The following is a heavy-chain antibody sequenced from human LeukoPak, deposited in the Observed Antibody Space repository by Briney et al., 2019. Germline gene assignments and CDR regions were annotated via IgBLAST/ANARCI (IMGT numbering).Heavy chain of an antibody. CDR1: GGSISSSNYY. CDR2: IYYSGST. D-gene: IGHD2-15*01. J-gene: IGHJ4*02. Sequence: SETLSLTCTVSGGSISSSNYYWDWIRQPPGKGLEWIGSIYYSGSTYYNPSLKSRVTISVDTSKNQFSLKLSSVTAADTAVYYCASMGPGYCSGGSCYVGGDYWGQGTLVTVSS. V-gene: IGHV4-39*07. CDR3: ASMGPGYCSGGSCYVGGDY.